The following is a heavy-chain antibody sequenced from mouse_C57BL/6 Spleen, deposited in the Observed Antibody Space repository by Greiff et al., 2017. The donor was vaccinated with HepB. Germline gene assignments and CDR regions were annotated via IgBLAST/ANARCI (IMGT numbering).Heavy chain of an antibody. CDR1: GYTFTSYW. CDR3: ARILYYGSSYDY. V-gene: IGHV1-69*01. J-gene: IGHJ2*01. D-gene: IGHD1-1*01. CDR2: IDPSDSYT. Sequence: QVQLKQPGAELVMPGASVKLSCKASGYTFTSYWMHWVKQRPGQGLEWIGEIDPSDSYTNYNQKFKGKSTLTVDKSSSTAYMQLSSLTSEDSAVYYCARILYYGSSYDYWGQGTTLTVSS.